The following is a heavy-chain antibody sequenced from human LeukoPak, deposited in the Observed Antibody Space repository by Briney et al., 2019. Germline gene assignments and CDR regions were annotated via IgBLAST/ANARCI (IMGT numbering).Heavy chain of an antibody. Sequence: ASVKVSCKASGYTFTSYDINWVRQATGQGLEWMGWVNPNSGNTGYAQKFQGRVTMTRNTSISTAYMELSSLRSEDTAVYYCARGDHSSSWYPVGYWGQGTLVTVSS. CDR1: GYTFTSYD. D-gene: IGHD6-13*01. J-gene: IGHJ4*02. CDR3: ARGDHSSSWYPVGY. V-gene: IGHV1-8*01. CDR2: VNPNSGNT.